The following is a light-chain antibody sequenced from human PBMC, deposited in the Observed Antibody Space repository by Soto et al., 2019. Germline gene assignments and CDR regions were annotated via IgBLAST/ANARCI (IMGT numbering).Light chain of an antibody. Sequence: QTVVTQPPSVSGAPGQRVTISCTGSSSSIGAGFDVHWFQHFPGTAPKLLIYGTTNRPSGVPDRFSGSKSGASASLAITGLQAEDEADYYCQSYDTSLGGYYVFGTGTKLTVL. J-gene: IGLJ1*01. CDR1: SSSIGAGFD. V-gene: IGLV1-40*03. CDR3: QSYDTSLGGYYV. CDR2: GTT.